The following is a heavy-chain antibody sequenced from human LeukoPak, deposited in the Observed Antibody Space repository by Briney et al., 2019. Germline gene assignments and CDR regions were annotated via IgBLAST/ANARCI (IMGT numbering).Heavy chain of an antibody. CDR2: ISSSSSYI. D-gene: IGHD5-18*01. CDR3: ARPRGVDTAMVNY. CDR1: GFTFSSYS. J-gene: IGHJ4*02. Sequence: GGSLRLSCAASGFTFSSYSMNWVRQAPGKGLEWVSSISSSSSYIYYADSVKGRFTISRDNAKNSLYLQMNSLRAEDTAVYYCARPRGVDTAMVNYWGRGTLVTVSS. V-gene: IGHV3-21*01.